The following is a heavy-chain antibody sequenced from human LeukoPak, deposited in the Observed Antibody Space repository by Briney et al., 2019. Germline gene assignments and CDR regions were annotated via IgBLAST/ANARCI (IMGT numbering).Heavy chain of an antibody. J-gene: IGHJ4*02. CDR3: AKDPFEYSSSHTDY. D-gene: IGHD6-6*01. CDR2: ISGSGGST. CDR1: GFTFSSYA. V-gene: IGHV3-23*01. Sequence: GGSLRLSCAASGFTFSSYAMSWVRQAPGKGLEWVSAISGSGGSTYYADSVKGRFTISRDNSKNTLYLQMNSLRAEDTAVYYCAKDPFEYSSSHTDYWGQGTLVTVSS.